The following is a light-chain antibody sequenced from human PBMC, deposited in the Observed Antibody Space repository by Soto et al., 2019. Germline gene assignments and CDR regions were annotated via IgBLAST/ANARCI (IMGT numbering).Light chain of an antibody. CDR2: AAS. CDR3: QHFRA. Sequence: RVSQSLSSFSAYKGDRVTITCRASQGISSYLAWYQQKPGKAPKLLIYAASNRATGTPHRFSRSGSGTDFTLTLSRVEPDDFAVYYCQHFRAFGQGTLLAIK. J-gene: IGKJ5*01. V-gene: IGKV1-8*01. CDR1: QGISSY.